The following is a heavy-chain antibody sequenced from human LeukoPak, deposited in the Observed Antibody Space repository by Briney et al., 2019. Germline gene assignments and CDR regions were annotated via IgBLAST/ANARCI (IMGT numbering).Heavy chain of an antibody. J-gene: IGHJ3*02. Sequence: SGPALVKPAQSLTLTCTFSGFSLNTHGIRVSRIRQPPGKALEWLARIDWDDDKFYTTPLKTRLTISKDTSKNQVVLTMTNMDPVDTATYYCARIMQEAFDIWGQGTMVTVSS. CDR3: ARIMQEAFDI. CDR1: GFSLNTHGIR. CDR2: IDWDDDK. V-gene: IGHV2-70*04.